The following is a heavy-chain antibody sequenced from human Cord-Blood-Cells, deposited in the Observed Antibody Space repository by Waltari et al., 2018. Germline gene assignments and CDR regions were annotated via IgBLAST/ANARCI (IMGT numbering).Heavy chain of an antibody. CDR2: ISSSSSYI. CDR3: ARVGNSSSWYYFDY. D-gene: IGHD6-13*01. Sequence: EVQLVESGGGLVTPGGSLRLSCAASGFTFSSYSMNWVRQAPGKGLEWVSSISSSSSYIYYADSVKGRFTISRDNAKNSLYLQMNSLRAEDTAVYYCARVGNSSSWYYFDYWGQGTLVTVSS. V-gene: IGHV3-21*01. CDR1: GFTFSSYS. J-gene: IGHJ4*02.